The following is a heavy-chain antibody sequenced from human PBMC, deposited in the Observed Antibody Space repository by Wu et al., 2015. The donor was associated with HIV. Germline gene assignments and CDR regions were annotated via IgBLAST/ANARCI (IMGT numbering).Heavy chain of an antibody. D-gene: IGHD3-10*01. CDR1: GYTFTSYD. CDR2: MNPNSGNT. CDR3: ARGLGMVRGVPRYGMDV. J-gene: IGHJ6*02. V-gene: IGHV1-8*01. Sequence: QVQLVQSGAEVKKPGASVKVSCKASGYTFTSYDINWVRQATGQGLEWMGWMNPNSGNTGYAQKFQGRVTMTRNTSISTAYMELSSLRSEDTAVYYCARGLGMVRGVPRYGMDVWGQGTTVTVSS.